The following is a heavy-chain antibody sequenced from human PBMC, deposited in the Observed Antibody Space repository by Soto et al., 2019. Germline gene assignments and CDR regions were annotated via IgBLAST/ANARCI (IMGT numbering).Heavy chain of an antibody. CDR1: GFTFSTYW. Sequence: GGSLRLSCAASGFTFSTYWMHWVRQAPGTGLEWVSRIKGDGSSASYADSAEGRFTISRVNAKNTVYLQMNSLGAEDTAVYWCARGIRNYYGVDVWGQGTTVTVSS. V-gene: IGHV3-74*01. J-gene: IGHJ6*02. CDR3: ARGIRNYYGVDV. CDR2: IKGDGSSA.